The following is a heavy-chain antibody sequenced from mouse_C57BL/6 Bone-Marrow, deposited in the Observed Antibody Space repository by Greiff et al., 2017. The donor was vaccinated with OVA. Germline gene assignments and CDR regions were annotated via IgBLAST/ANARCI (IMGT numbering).Heavy chain of an antibody. V-gene: IGHV1-42*01. CDR1: GYSFTGYY. CDR2: INPSTGGT. J-gene: IGHJ2*01. CDR3: ARRRTGTCYFDY. D-gene: IGHD4-1*01. Sequence: VQLKESGPELVKPGASVKISCKASGYSFTGYYMNWVKQSPEKSLEWIGEINPSTGGTTYNQKFKAKATLTVDKSSSTAYMQLKSLTSEDSAVYYCARRRTGTCYFDYWGQGTTLTVSS.